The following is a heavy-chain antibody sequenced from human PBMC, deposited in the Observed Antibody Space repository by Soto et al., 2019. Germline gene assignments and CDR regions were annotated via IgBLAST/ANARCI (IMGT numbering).Heavy chain of an antibody. J-gene: IGHJ6*02. D-gene: IGHD1-26*01. V-gene: IGHV3-9*01. Sequence: VQLLESGGGLVQPGGSVRLSCAASGFTFDDYAMHWVRQAPGKGLEWVSSVDWNSGSVAYADSVKGRFTVSRDNARNSLFLQMKLLRGEDTALYYCVKGRGSFLVHFGLDVWGQGTTVTVSS. CDR1: GFTFDDYA. CDR2: VDWNSGSV. CDR3: VKGRGSFLVHFGLDV.